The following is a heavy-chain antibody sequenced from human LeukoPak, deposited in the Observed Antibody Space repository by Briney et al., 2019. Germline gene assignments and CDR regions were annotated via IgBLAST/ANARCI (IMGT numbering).Heavy chain of an antibody. J-gene: IGHJ4*02. V-gene: IGHV3-23*01. Sequence: GASLRLSCAASAFTFSSYDMTWARQAPGKGLEWVSAIRSSGGSTNYADSVKGRFTISRDNSKNILYLQINSLRAEDTAVYYCASKIGYCSSVSCYLDYWGQGTLVTVS. CDR2: IRSSGGST. CDR3: ASKIGYCSSVSCYLDY. D-gene: IGHD2-15*01. CDR1: AFTFSSYD.